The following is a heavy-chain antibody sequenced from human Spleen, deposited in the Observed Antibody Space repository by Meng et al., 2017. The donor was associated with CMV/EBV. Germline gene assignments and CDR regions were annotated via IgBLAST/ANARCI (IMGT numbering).Heavy chain of an antibody. CDR3: ARGVWKYYDFWSGYYKGVYYYYYGMDV. CDR1: GGTFSSYA. J-gene: IGHJ6*02. D-gene: IGHD3-3*01. CDR2: IIPIFGTA. V-gene: IGHV1-69*05. Sequence: SVKVSCKASGGTFSSYAISWVRQAPGQGLEWMGGIIPIFGTANYAQKFQGRVTITTDESTSTAYMELSSLRSEDTAVYYCARGVWKYYDFWSGYYKGVYYYYYGMDVWGQGTTVTVSS.